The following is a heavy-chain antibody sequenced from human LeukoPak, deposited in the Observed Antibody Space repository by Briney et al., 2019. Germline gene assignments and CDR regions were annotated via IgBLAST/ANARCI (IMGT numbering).Heavy chain of an antibody. V-gene: IGHV3-74*01. J-gene: IGHJ4*02. CDR1: GFTFSSYW. CDR2: INSDGSST. CDR3: ARVSDILTGYYYFDY. D-gene: IGHD3-9*01. Sequence: GGSLRLSCAASGFTFSSYWMHCVRQAPGKGLVCVSRINSDGSSTSYADSVKGRLTISRDNAKNTLYLQMNSLRAEDTAVYYCARVSDILTGYYYFDYWGQGTLVTVSS.